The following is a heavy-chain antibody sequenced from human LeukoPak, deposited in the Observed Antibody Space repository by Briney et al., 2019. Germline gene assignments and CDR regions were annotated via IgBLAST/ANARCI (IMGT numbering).Heavy chain of an antibody. D-gene: IGHD2-2*01. CDR2: ISGGGGRT. CDR1: GFTFSSYA. CDR3: ARNLGYCSSTACYGWFDP. V-gene: IGHV3-23*01. Sequence: GGSLRLSCAASGFTFSSYAMSWVRQAPGKGLEWVSTISGGGGRTYYADSVKGRFTISRDNSKNTLYLQMSSLRAEDTAVYYCARNLGYCSSTACYGWFDPWGQGTLVTVSS. J-gene: IGHJ5*02.